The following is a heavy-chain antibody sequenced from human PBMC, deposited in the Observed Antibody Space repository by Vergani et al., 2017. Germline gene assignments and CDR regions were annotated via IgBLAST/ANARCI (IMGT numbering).Heavy chain of an antibody. J-gene: IGHJ1*01. CDR3: AKAPRVNKAAAGTLGYFQH. CDR1: GFTFGDYA. CDR2: IRSKAYGGTT. Sequence: EVQLVESGGGLVKPGRSLRLSCTASGFTFGDYAMSWFRQAPGKGLEWVGFIRSKAYGGTTEYAASVKGRFTISRDDSKSIAYLQMNSLRAEDTAVYYCAKAPRVNKAAAGTLGYFQHWGQGTLVTVSS. V-gene: IGHV3-49*05. D-gene: IGHD6-13*01.